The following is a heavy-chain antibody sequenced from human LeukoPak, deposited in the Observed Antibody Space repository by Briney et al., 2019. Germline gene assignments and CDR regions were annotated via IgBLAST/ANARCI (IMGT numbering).Heavy chain of an antibody. D-gene: IGHD5-18*01. CDR1: GGSISSYY. CDR3: ARQVDTAMVSYYYGMDV. Sequence: PSETLSLTCTVSGGSISSYYWSWIRQPPGKGLEWIGEINHSGSTNYNPSLKSRVTISVDTSKNQFSLKLSSVTAADTAVYYCARQVDTAMVSYYYGMDVWGQGTTVTVSS. CDR2: INHSGST. V-gene: IGHV4-34*01. J-gene: IGHJ6*02.